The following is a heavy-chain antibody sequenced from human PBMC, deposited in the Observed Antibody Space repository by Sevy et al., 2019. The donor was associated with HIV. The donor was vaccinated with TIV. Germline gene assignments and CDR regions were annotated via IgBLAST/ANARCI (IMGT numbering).Heavy chain of an antibody. V-gene: IGHV1-69*13. Sequence: ASVKVSCKASGGTFSSYAISWVRQAPGQGLEWMGRIIPIFGTANYAQKFQGRVTITADESTSTAYMELSSLRSEDTAVYYCARAVIVVDWEYYFDYWGQRTLVTVSS. CDR2: IIPIFGTA. CDR1: GGTFSSYA. D-gene: IGHD2-2*01. J-gene: IGHJ4*02. CDR3: ARAVIVVDWEYYFDY.